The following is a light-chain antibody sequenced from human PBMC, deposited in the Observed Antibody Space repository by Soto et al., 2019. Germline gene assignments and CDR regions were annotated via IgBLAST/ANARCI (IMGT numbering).Light chain of an antibody. J-gene: IGLJ1*01. Sequence: QSVLTQPPSASGTPGQSVTISCSGSSSNVGGNPVNWYQHVPTTAPKLLIYTNTQRPSGVPDRLSGSKSGTSASLAISGLQYEDEADYYFASWADSLNCPVFGIGKKVTVL. CDR1: SSNVGGNP. V-gene: IGLV1-44*01. CDR3: ASWADSLNCPV. CDR2: TNT.